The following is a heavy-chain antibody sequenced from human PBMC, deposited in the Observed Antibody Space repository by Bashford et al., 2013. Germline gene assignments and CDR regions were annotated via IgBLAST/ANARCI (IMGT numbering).Heavy chain of an antibody. V-gene: IGHV3-7*04. CDR1: GFTFSSYW. J-gene: IGHJ4*02. CDR3: VRVSDN. Sequence: GGSLRLSCAASGFTFSSYWMSWVRQAPGKGLEWVANIKSDGSQTKYVDSVKGRFTISRDNAKNSLYLQMDNLRVEDTAMYYCVRVSDNWGRGVLVTVSS. CDR2: IKSDGSQT.